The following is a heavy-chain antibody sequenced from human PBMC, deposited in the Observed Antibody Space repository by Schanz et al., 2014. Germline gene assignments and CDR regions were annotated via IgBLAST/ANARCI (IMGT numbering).Heavy chain of an antibody. CDR1: GFIFNDYY. D-gene: IGHD2-15*01. J-gene: IGHJ6*02. CDR2: ISRDGTTS. Sequence: QVQLVESGGGLVKPGGSLRLSCAASGFIFNDYYMNWIRQAPGKGLEWLSYISRDGTTSYYADSVKGRFTISRDNAKNSLYLEMTSLRGEDTAVYYCARACCRQENHYYYTGMDVWGQGTTVTVSS. V-gene: IGHV3-11*01. CDR3: ARACCRQENHYYYTGMDV.